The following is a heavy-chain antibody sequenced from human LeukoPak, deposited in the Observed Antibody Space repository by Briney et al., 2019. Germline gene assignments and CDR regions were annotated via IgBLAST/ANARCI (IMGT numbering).Heavy chain of an antibody. CDR3: ARGRAAYSSSWFAFDY. D-gene: IGHD6-13*01. CDR1: GFTFSSYS. J-gene: IGHJ4*02. V-gene: IGHV3-48*02. CDR2: ISSSSSTI. Sequence: GGSLRLSRAASGFTFSSYSMNWVRQAPGQGLEWVSYISSSSSTIYYADSVKGRFTISRDNAKNSLYLQMNSLRDEDTAVYYCARGRAAYSSSWFAFDYWGQGTLVTVSS.